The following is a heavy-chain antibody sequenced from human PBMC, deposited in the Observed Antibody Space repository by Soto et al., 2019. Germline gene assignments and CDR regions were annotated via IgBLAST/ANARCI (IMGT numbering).Heavy chain of an antibody. CDR1: GFSFDEYG. CDR2: ISWNRRTI. D-gene: IGHD3-16*01. V-gene: IGHV3-9*01. CDR3: AKDYAEKTSRLGFFDL. J-gene: IGHJ2*01. Sequence: EVQLVESGGGLVQPGWSLRLSCVVSGFSFDEYGMHWVRQAPGKGLEWVSGISWNRRTIVYADSVRGRFTVSRDNAKNSLYLQMNTLRPEDTVLYYCAKDYAEKTSRLGFFDLWGRGTLVTVSS.